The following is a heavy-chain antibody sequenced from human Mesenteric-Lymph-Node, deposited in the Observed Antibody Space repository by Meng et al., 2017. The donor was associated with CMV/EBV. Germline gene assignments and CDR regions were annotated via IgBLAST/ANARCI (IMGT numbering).Heavy chain of an antibody. V-gene: IGHV3-23*03. D-gene: IGHD6-13*01. J-gene: IGHJ4*02. CDR1: GFTFSNYA. Sequence: GGSLRLSCAASGFTFSNYAMAWVRQAPGKGLEWVSVIYSGADITNYAESVKGRFTISRDNSKNTLYLQMDSLRAEDTAVYYCAKALALYSSSWYADYWGQGTLVTVSS. CDR2: IYSGADIT. CDR3: AKALALYSSSWYADY.